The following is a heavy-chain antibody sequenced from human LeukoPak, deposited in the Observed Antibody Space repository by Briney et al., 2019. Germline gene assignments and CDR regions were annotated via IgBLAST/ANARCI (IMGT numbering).Heavy chain of an antibody. CDR2: INPNSGGT. D-gene: IGHD5-18*01. V-gene: IGHV1-2*02. CDR1: GYTFTGYY. J-gene: IGHJ2*01. CDR3: ARAAAAMVTGWYFDL. Sequence: ASVKVSCKASGYTFTGYYMHWVRQAPGKGLEWMGWINPNSGGTNYAQKFQGRVTMTRDTSISTAYMELSRLRSDDTAVYYCARAAAAMVTGWYFDLWGRGTLVTVSS.